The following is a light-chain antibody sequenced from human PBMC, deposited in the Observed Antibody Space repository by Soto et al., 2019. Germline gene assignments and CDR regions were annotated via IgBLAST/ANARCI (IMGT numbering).Light chain of an antibody. Sequence: QSALTQPASVSGSPGQSITISCTGTRSDIGGYNYVSWYHQHPGKAPRLMIYDVSNRPSGVSDRFFGSKSGNTASLTISGLQPADEAYYYCASFSSSGTRYVFGSGTKLTVL. CDR1: RSDIGGYNY. CDR2: DVS. J-gene: IGLJ1*01. V-gene: IGLV2-14*01. CDR3: ASFSSSGTRYV.